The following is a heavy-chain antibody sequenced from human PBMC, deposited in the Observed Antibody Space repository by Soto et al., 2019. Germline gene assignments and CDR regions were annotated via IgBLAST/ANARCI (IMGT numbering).Heavy chain of an antibody. V-gene: IGHV3-15*01. CDR2: IKKKTDGGTT. CDR1: GFTYSDAW. D-gene: IGHD6-19*01. J-gene: IGHJ4*02. Sequence: GGALRLSCAASGFTYSDAWMSWVRQAPGKGLEWVGLIKKKTDGGTTDYAAPVSGRFTISRDDSKNTLYLQMTSPKPEDAAVYYCRTQWLDWGQGTLVTVSS. CDR3: RTQWLD.